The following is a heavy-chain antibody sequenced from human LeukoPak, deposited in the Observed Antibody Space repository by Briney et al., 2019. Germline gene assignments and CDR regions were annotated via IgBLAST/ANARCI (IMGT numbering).Heavy chain of an antibody. CDR1: GFTFSDYY. Sequence: GGSLRLSCAASGFTFSDYYSNWIRQAPGKGREWVSHISSSGRLMQYADAVKGRFTITRDNAQNFMSLQMNSLKPEDTAVYYCARDTNNGLDVWGRGTTVTVSS. CDR2: ISSSGRLM. D-gene: IGHD1-14*01. J-gene: IGHJ6*02. V-gene: IGHV3-11*01. CDR3: ARDTNNGLDV.